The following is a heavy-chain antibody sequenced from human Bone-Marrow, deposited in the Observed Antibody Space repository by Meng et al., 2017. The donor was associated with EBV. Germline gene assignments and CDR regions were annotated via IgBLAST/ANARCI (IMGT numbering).Heavy chain of an antibody. J-gene: IGHJ4*02. V-gene: IGHV1-2*06. CDR1: GYTFTGYY. CDR2: INPNSGGT. D-gene: IGHD2-2*01. Sequence: VLLVRCGAQVKKPGASVKVSCKASGYTFTGYYMHWVRQAPGQGLEWMGRINPNSGGTNYAQKFQGRVTMTRDTSISTAYMELSRLRSDDTAVYYCTYCSSTSCYDPRFDYWGQGTLVTVSS. CDR3: TYCSSTSCYDPRFDY.